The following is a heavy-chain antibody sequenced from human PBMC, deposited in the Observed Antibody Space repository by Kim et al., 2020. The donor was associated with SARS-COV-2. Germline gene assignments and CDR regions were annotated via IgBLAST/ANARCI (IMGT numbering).Heavy chain of an antibody. CDR2: IRGSVNIT. V-gene: IGHV3-23*01. D-gene: IGHD5-12*01. Sequence: GGSLRLSCSASGFTFSNYAMTWVRQAPGKGLEWVSTIRGSVNITSYTDSVKGRFTISRDSSKNTLFLQMNSLRAEDTAVYFCGKGFSGYFQTYFDYRGQGTLVTVSS. CDR1: GFTFSNYA. CDR3: GKGFSGYFQTYFDY. J-gene: IGHJ4*02.